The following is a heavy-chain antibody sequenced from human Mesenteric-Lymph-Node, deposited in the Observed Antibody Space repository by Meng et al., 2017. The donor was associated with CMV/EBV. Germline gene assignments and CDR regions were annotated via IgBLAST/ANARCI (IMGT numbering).Heavy chain of an antibody. V-gene: IGHV4-59*01. CDR1: GGSISSYY. CDR2: IYYSGST. J-gene: IGHJ4*02. CDR3: ARVGYNDYWSTYGIDY. D-gene: IGHD3-3*01. Sequence: SETLSLTCTVSGGSISSYYWSWIRQPPGKGLEWIGYIYYSGSTTYNPSLKSRVTISVDTSKNQFSLKLSSVTAADTAVYYCARVGYNDYWSTYGIDYWGQGTLVTVSS.